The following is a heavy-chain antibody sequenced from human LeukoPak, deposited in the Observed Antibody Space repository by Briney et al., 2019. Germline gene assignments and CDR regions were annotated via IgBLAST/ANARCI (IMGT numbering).Heavy chain of an antibody. CDR2: ISGSGGST. V-gene: IGHV3-23*01. CDR1: GFTFSSYA. CDR3: ARVTVSSSDAFDI. D-gene: IGHD6-19*01. Sequence: QSGGSLRLSCAASGFTFSSYAMSWVRQAPGKGLEWVSAISGSGGSTYYADSVKGRFTISRDNSKNTLYLQMNSLRAEDTAVYYCARVTVSSSDAFDIWGQGTMVTVSS. J-gene: IGHJ3*02.